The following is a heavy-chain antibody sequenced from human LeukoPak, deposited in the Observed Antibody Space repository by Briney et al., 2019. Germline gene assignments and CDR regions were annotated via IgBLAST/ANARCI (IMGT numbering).Heavy chain of an antibody. CDR2: INWNGGST. CDR1: GFTFDDYG. V-gene: IGHV3-20*04. CDR3: ARADYGGNWGAFDI. J-gene: IGHJ3*02. D-gene: IGHD4-23*01. Sequence: PGGSLRLSCAASGFTFDDYGMSWVRQAPGKGLEWVSGINWNGGSTGYADSVKGRFTISRDNAKNSLYLQMNSLRAEDTALYYCARADYGGNWGAFDIWGQGTTVTISS.